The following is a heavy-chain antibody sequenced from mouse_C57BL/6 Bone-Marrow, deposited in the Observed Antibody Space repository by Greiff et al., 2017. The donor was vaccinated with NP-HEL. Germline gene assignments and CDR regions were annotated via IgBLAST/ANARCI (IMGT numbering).Heavy chain of an antibody. CDR1: GFNIKDDY. D-gene: IGHD3-3*01. V-gene: IGHV14-4*01. Sequence: VQLQQSGAELVRPGASVKLSCTASGFNIKDDYMHWVKQRPEQGLEWIGWIDPENGDTEYASKFQGKATITADTSSNTAYLQLSSLTSEDTAVYYCTTDGDWDYWGQGTTLTVSS. CDR2: IDPENGDT. CDR3: TTDGDWDY. J-gene: IGHJ2*01.